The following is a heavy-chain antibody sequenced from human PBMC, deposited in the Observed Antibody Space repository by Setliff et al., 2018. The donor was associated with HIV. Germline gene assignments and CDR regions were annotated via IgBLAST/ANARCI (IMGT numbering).Heavy chain of an antibody. D-gene: IGHD4-17*01. Sequence: SSVKVSCKASGYTFTNFYMHWVRQAPGQGLEWMGIIKPGGGNTRYAQRFQGRVSMTRDTSTSTVYMELSSLRSEDTAVYFCARGQASNDYGVSFWGQGTMVTVSS. CDR2: IKPGGGNT. CDR1: GYTFTNFY. CDR3: ARGQASNDYGVSF. V-gene: IGHV1-46*01. J-gene: IGHJ3*01.